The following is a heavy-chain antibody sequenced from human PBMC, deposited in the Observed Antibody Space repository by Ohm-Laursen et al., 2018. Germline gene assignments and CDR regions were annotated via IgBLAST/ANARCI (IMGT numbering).Heavy chain of an antibody. CDR3: ARHASVTGLDY. D-gene: IGHD6-19*01. V-gene: IGHV4-31*11. CDR2: VSYSENT. CDR1: GGSFSSADYY. Sequence: TLSLTCAVSGGSFSSADYYWSWIRHHPGKGLVWIGYVSYSENTYYNPSLKSRLLISVDRSKNQFSLKLSSVIAADTAMYYCARHASVTGLDYWGQGTLVTVSS. J-gene: IGHJ4*02.